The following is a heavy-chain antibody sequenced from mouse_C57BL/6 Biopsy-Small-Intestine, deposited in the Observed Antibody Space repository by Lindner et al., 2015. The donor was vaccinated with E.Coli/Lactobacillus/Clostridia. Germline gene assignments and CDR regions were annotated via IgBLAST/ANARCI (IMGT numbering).Heavy chain of an antibody. J-gene: IGHJ4*01. CDR2: IIPIFGTP. V-gene: IGHV1-81*01. CDR3: ARGLGDMTTTDF. CDR1: GGTFSSYD. D-gene: IGHD2-13*01. Sequence: SVKVSCKASGGTFSSYDISWVRQAPGQGLEWMGGIIPIFGTPNYAQDFQGRVTITADESTSIVNMELSSLRSEDTAVYYCARGLGDMTTTDFWGQGTLVTVSS.